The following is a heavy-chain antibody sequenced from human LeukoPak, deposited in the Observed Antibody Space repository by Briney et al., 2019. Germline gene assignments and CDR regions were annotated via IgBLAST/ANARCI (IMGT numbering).Heavy chain of an antibody. CDR1: GGSFSGYY. D-gene: IGHD4-23*01. J-gene: IGHJ6*02. CDR2: INHSGST. V-gene: IGHV4-34*01. CDR3: ARRSVVTMLQYGMDV. Sequence: KPSETLSLTCAVYGGSFSGYYWSWIRQPPGKGLEWIGEINHSGSTNYNPSLKSRVTISVDTSKNQFSLKLSSVTAADTAVYYCARRSVVTMLQYGMDVWGQGTTVTVSS.